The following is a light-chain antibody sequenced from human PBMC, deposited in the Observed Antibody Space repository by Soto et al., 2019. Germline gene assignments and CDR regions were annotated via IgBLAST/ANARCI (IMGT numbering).Light chain of an antibody. CDR2: AAS. J-gene: IGKJ3*01. V-gene: IGKV3-20*01. CDR3: QQYGDSPLT. CDR1: QSVTVNS. Sequence: EILLTQSPRTLSLSPGEGVTLSCRASQSVTVNSLAWYQQKPGQAPRLLIYAASIRAAAVPDRFTGSGSGTDFALTISRLEPEDFGVYYCQQYGDSPLTSGPGTKVDIK.